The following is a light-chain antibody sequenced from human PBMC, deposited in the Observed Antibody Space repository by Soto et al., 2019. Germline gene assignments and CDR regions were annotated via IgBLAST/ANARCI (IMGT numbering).Light chain of an antibody. CDR2: DAS. CDR3: QQYNSYSIT. J-gene: IGKJ5*01. V-gene: IGKV1-5*01. Sequence: DIQMTQSPSILSASVGDRVTITCRASQSISSWLAWYQQKPGKAPKLLIYDASSLESGVPSRFSGSGSGTEFTLTISSLQPDDFATYYCQQYNSYSITFGHGTRLEIK. CDR1: QSISSW.